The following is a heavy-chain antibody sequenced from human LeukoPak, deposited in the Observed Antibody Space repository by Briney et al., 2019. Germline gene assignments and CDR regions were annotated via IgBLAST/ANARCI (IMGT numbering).Heavy chain of an antibody. CDR2: ISANNGNT. CDR3: ARDRGSRYYYDSSGYYDY. CDR1: GYTFTSYG. V-gene: IGHV1-18*01. Sequence: ASVKVSCKASGYTFTSYGISWVRQAPGQGLEWMRWISANNGNTNYAQKLQGRVTMTTDTSTSTAYMELRSLRSDDTAVYYCARDRGSRYYYDSSGYYDYWGQGTLVTVSS. D-gene: IGHD3-22*01. J-gene: IGHJ4*02.